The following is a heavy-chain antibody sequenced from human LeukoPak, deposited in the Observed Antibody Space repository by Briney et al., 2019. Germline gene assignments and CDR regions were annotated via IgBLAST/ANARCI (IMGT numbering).Heavy chain of an antibody. J-gene: IGHJ4*02. CDR1: GFTFSSYG. CDR3: AKDPYYDSSGYYSDY. D-gene: IGHD3-22*01. CDR2: IWYDGSNK. Sequence: GGSLRLSCAASGFTFSSYGMHWVRQAPGKGLEWVAVIWYDGSNKYYADSVKGRFTISRDNSKNTLYLQMNSLRAEDTAVYYCAKDPYYDSSGYYSDYWGQGTLVTVSS. V-gene: IGHV3-33*06.